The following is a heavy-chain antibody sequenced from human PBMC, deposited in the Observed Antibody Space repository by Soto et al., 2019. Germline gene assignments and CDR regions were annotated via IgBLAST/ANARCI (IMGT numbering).Heavy chain of an antibody. V-gene: IGHV4-59*08. CDR1: GGSISSYY. CDR2: IYYSGST. D-gene: IGHD3-3*01. Sequence: PSETLSLTCTVSGGSISSYYWSWIRQPPGKGLEWIGYIYYSGSTNYNPYLKSRVTISVDTSKNQFSLKLSSVTAADTAVYYWARASDFWSGYYTLVFDYWGQGTLVTVSS. CDR3: ARASDFWSGYYTLVFDY. J-gene: IGHJ4*02.